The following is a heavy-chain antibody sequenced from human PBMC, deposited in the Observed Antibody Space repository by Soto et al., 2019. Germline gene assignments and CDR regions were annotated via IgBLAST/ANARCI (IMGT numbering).Heavy chain of an antibody. CDR1: GYSFTTYW. Sequence: PGESLKLSCKRSGYSFTTYWIGWGRQMPGKGLEWMGIIYPGVSDTRYSPSFQGQVTISADKSISTAYLQWSSLKASDTAMYYCARQNPCCTNGVCYSDYWGQGTLVTVSS. CDR2: IYPGVSDT. CDR3: ARQNPCCTNGVCYSDY. V-gene: IGHV5-51*01. J-gene: IGHJ4*02. D-gene: IGHD2-8*01.